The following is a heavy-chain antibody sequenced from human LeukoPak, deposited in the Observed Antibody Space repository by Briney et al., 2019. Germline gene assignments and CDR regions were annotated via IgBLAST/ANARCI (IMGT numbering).Heavy chain of an antibody. V-gene: IGHV3-23*01. CDR2: ISGNTAAT. J-gene: IGHJ4*02. CDR3: ATTDYYDSSGYLGYFDY. CDR1: GFTFTTYG. Sequence: PGGSLRLSCAASGFTFTTYGMTWVRQAPGKGLEWVSAISGNTAATFYADSVKGRFTISRDNSKNTLYLQMNSLRAEDTAVYYCATTDYYDSSGYLGYFDYWGQGTLVTVSS. D-gene: IGHD3-22*01.